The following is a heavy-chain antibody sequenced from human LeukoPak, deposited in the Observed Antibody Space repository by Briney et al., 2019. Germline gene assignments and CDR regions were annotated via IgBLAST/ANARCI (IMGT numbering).Heavy chain of an antibody. J-gene: IGHJ5*02. D-gene: IGHD2-2*01. V-gene: IGHV1-8*01. CDR3: ARVTSGMRYNWFDP. Sequence: ASVKVSCKTSGYTFTDYDVNWVRQAPGQGLEWMGYIHPRSGYSESAQRFQGRLSMTRDVSTDTAYMELRTLTSDDTAVYYCARVTSGMRYNWFDPWGQGTLIIVSS. CDR1: GYTFTDYD. CDR2: IHPRSGYS.